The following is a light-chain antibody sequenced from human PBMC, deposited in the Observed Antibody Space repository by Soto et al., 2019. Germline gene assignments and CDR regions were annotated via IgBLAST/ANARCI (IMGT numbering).Light chain of an antibody. CDR3: QQYGGSPFT. CDR1: QSVSVNS. CDR2: AAS. Sequence: EIVLTQSPGTLSLSPGERATLSCRASQSVSVNSLAWYQQKGGQAPRLLIYAASTRATGVPDRLSGTGSETDFELTISRLETDDSAVYYCQQYGGSPFTFGPWTKGDIK. V-gene: IGKV3-20*01. J-gene: IGKJ3*01.